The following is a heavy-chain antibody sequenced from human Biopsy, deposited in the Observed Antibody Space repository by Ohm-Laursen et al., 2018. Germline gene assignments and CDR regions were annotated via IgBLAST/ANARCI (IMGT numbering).Heavy chain of an antibody. Sequence: GTLSLTCTVSGDSISSHYWSWIRQPPGKGLQWIGYVYYTGSTDYNSSLQSRVTISVDTSKNHFSLRLRSVTAADTAVYYCARATNSTGWPYYYFYGMDVWGQGTTVTVSS. CDR1: GDSISSHY. CDR3: ARATNSTGWPYYYFYGMDV. CDR2: VYYTGST. V-gene: IGHV4-59*11. D-gene: IGHD2/OR15-2a*01. J-gene: IGHJ6*02.